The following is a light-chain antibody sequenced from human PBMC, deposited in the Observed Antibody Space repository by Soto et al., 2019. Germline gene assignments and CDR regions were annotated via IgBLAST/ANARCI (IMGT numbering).Light chain of an antibody. CDR2: GAS. CDR3: QQYVNSPLS. J-gene: IGKJ4*01. V-gene: IGKV3-20*01. CDR1: QSISSGQ. Sequence: EIVFTQSPGTLSLSPGERATLSCRASQSISSGQLAWYQQKPGQAPRLLIYGASSRATGIPDRFSGSGSGTDFTLTISRXEPEDFAVFYCQQYVNSPLSFGGGTKVDIK.